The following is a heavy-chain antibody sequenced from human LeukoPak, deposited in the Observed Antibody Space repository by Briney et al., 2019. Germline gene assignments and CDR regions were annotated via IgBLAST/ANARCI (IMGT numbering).Heavy chain of an antibody. V-gene: IGHV3-23*01. CDR2: ISGSGERR. CDR3: AELGITMIGGV. D-gene: IGHD3-10*02. J-gene: IGHJ6*04. CDR1: GFTFSNYG. Sequence: GGSLRLSCVASGFTFSNYGMSWVRQAPGKGLEWVSAISGSGERRYYADSVKGRVTISRDNSKNTVYLQMNSLRAEDTAVYYCAELGITMIGGVWGKGTTVTISS.